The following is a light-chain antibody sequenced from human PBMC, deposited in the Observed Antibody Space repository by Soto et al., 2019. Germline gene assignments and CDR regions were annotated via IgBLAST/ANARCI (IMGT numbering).Light chain of an antibody. CDR3: QQYGSSGRT. V-gene: IGKV3-20*01. CDR1: QSVSSNY. J-gene: IGKJ1*01. CDR2: GAS. Sequence: EIVLTQSPGTLSLSPGERATLSCGTSQSVSSNYLAWYQQKPGQAPRLLIYGASSRATGIPDRFSGSGSGTDFTLTISRLEPEDFEVYYCQQYGSSGRTFGQGTKVDIK.